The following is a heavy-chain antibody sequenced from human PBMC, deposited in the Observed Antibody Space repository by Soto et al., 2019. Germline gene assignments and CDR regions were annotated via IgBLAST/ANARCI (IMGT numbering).Heavy chain of an antibody. J-gene: IGHJ5*02. CDR1: GFTFSSYA. V-gene: IGHV3-30-3*01. CDR2: ISYDGSNK. CDR3: ASFIAVAGTYWFDP. D-gene: IGHD6-19*01. Sequence: QVQLVESGGGVVQPGRSLRLSCAASGFTFSSYAMHWVRQAPGKGLEWVAVISYDGSNKYYADSVKGRFTISRDNSKNTLYLQMTSLRAEDTAVYYCASFIAVAGTYWFDPWGQGTLVTVSS.